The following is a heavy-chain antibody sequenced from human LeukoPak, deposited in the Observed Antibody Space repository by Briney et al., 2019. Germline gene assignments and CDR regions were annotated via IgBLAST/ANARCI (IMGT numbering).Heavy chain of an antibody. J-gene: IGHJ4*02. CDR1: GYSFTTYW. CDR2: IYPGDADT. D-gene: IGHD6-13*01. CDR3: ARPVVGSCFDY. Sequence: GEFLVTSWEGSGYSFTTYWHGLVRQMPGKGVEWMGIIYPGDADTTYRPSFQGQVTISADKSMCTAYLQLSSLKASDTAMYYCARPVVGSCFDYWGQGTLVIVSS. V-gene: IGHV5-51*01.